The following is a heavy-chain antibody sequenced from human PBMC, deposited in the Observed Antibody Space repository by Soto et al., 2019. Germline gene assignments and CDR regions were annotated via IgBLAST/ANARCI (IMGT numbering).Heavy chain of an antibody. Sequence: GGSLRLSCAASGFTFSSYSMTWVRQAPGKGLEWISYISSSPSSRYYADSVKGRFTISRDNAKNSLFLQMNSLRVEDTAVYYCSREGIYFDFLLAPRSQGTLVTVSS. D-gene: IGHD3-3*01. CDR3: SREGIYFDFLLAP. CDR1: GFTFSSYS. J-gene: IGHJ5*02. CDR2: ISSSPSSR. V-gene: IGHV3-48*01.